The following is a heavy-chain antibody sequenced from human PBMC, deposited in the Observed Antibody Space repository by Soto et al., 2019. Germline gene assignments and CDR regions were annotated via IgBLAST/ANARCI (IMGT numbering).Heavy chain of an antibody. CDR1: GFTFSSYS. D-gene: IGHD6-6*01. J-gene: IGHJ6*02. Sequence: GGSLRLSCAASGFTFSSYSMNWVRQAPGKGLEWVSYISSSSNTIYNADSVKGRFTISRDNAKNSLYLQMNSLRDEDTAVYYCAREVAAPQDYYYGMDVWGQGTTVTSP. V-gene: IGHV3-48*02. CDR2: ISSSSNTI. CDR3: AREVAAPQDYYYGMDV.